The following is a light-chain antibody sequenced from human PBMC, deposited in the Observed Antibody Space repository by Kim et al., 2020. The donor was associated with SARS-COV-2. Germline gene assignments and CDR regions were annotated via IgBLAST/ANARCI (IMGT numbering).Light chain of an antibody. J-gene: IGKJ4*01. V-gene: IGKV3-11*01. CDR3: QQRNSWPPAVT. CDR1: QNIDTY. CDR2: DAS. Sequence: LGERATLSCRASQNIDTYLAWYQQRPGQAPRLLVYDASNRATGVPDRFSGSGSGTDFTLTISSLEPEDFSLYYCQQRNSWPPAVTFGGGTKVDIK.